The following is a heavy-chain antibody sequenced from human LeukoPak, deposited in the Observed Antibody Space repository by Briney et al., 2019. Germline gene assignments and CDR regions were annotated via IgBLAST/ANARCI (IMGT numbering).Heavy chain of an antibody. CDR2: INHSGST. CDR3: ARRRPYYYMDV. CDR1: GGSIGTNTYY. J-gene: IGHJ6*03. Sequence: SETLSLTCTVSGGSIGTNTYYWGWIRQPPGKGLEWIGEINHSGSTNYNPSLKSRVTTSVDTSKNQFSLKLSSVTAADTAVYYCARRRPYYYMDVWGKGTTVTISS. V-gene: IGHV4-39*07.